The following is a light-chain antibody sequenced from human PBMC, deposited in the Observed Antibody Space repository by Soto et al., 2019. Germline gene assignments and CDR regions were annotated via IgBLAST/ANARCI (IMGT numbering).Light chain of an antibody. CDR3: TSYTSGNTWV. Sequence: QSALTQPASVSGSPGQSITISCTGTSSDIGDYNYVSWYQQHPGKGPKLMIYEVTNRPSGVSNRFSGSKSGNTASLTISGLLAEDEADYYCTSYTSGNTWVFGGGTKVTVL. CDR1: SSDIGDYNY. J-gene: IGLJ3*02. V-gene: IGLV2-14*01. CDR2: EVT.